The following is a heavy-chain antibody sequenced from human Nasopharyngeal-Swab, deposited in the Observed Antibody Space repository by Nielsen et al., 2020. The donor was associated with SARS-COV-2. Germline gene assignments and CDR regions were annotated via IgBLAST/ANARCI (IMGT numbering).Heavy chain of an antibody. V-gene: IGHV3-23*01. CDR2: ISGGGGIT. CDR3: ATPGYSSGWFIGHLGY. D-gene: IGHD6-19*01. Sequence: GESLKISCAASGFTFSNYAMSWVRQAPGKGLEWVSTISGGGGITYYADSVKGRFTISRDNSKNTLYLQMNSLRAEDTAVYYCATPGYSSGWFIGHLGYWGQGTLVTVSS. J-gene: IGHJ4*02. CDR1: GFTFSNYA.